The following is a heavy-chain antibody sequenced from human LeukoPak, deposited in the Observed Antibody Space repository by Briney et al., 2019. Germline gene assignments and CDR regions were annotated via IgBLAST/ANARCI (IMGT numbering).Heavy chain of an antibody. Sequence: GESLKISCKASGYNFTNYWIGWVRQMPGKGLEWMVIIYPGDSETRYSPSFQGQVTISADKSISTAYLQWSSLKASDTAMYYCARRGRGYCSSTSCFFDPWGQGTLVTVSS. D-gene: IGHD2-2*01. CDR3: ARRGRGYCSSTSCFFDP. V-gene: IGHV5-51*01. CDR2: IYPGDSET. CDR1: GYNFTNYW. J-gene: IGHJ5*02.